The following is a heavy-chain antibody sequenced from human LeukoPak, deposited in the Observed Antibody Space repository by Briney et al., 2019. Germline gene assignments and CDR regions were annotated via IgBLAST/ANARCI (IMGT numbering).Heavy chain of an antibody. Sequence: PGGSLRLSCAASGFDFSSNWMHWVRQAPGKGLEWVAVIWFDGSNKYYADSVKGRFTISRDNSKNTLYLQMSSLRAEDTAVYYCARDRSRYYGMDVWGQGTTVTVSS. J-gene: IGHJ6*02. D-gene: IGHD6-25*01. CDR1: GFDFSSNW. V-gene: IGHV3-33*08. CDR2: IWFDGSNK. CDR3: ARDRSRYYGMDV.